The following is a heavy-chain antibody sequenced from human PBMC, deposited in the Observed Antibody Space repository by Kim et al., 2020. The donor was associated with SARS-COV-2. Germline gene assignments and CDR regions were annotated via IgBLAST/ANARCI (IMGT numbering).Heavy chain of an antibody. V-gene: IGHV3-11*03. Sequence: GGSLRLSCAASGFTFSDYYMSRIRQAPGKGLEWVSYITSSSTYTNFADSVKGRFTISRDNAANSLYLQMNTLRAEDTAVYYCAERGTSWYSQIDCWGQGALVTVSS. CDR3: AERGTSWYSQIDC. CDR2: ITSSSTYT. D-gene: IGHD6-13*01. CDR1: GFTFSDYY. J-gene: IGHJ4*02.